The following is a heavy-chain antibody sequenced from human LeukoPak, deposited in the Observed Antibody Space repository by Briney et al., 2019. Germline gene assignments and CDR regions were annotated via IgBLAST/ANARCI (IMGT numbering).Heavy chain of an antibody. Sequence: GGSLRLSCAASGFTFSNAWMSWVRQAPGKGLEWVGRIKSKTDGGTTDYAAPVKGRFTISRDNLKNTLYLQMISLKTEDTAVYYCTTDGGYSSLPYYFDYWGQGTLVTVSS. CDR3: TTDGGYSSLPYYFDY. V-gene: IGHV3-15*01. J-gene: IGHJ4*02. CDR1: GFTFSNAW. CDR2: IKSKTDGGTT. D-gene: IGHD2-15*01.